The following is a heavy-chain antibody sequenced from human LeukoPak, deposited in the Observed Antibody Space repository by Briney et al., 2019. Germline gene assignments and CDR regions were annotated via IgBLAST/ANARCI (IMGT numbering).Heavy chain of an antibody. J-gene: IGHJ4*02. V-gene: IGHV4-38-2*02. CDR3: VRENWVFDY. CDR1: GYSISSGYH. D-gene: IGHD7-27*01. CDR2: VYRSGTT. Sequence: PSETLSLTXVVSGYSISSGYHWGWIRQPPGEGLEWIGVVYRSGTTYYNPSLKSRVTIPLDTSKNQISLKVMSVTAADTAVYYCVRENWVFDYWGQGILVTVSS.